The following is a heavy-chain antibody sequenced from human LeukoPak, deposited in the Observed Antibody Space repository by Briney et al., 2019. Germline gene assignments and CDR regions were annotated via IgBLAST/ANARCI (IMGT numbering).Heavy chain of an antibody. D-gene: IGHD3-22*01. J-gene: IGHJ5*02. Sequence: KSSETLSLTCTVSGGSISSGSYCWSWIRQPAGKGLEWIGRIYTSGSTNYNPSLKSRVTISVDTSKNQSSLKLSSVTAADTAVYYCARDLDDYYDSSEHWFDPWGQGTLVTVSS. CDR2: IYTSGST. V-gene: IGHV4-61*02. CDR3: ARDLDDYYDSSEHWFDP. CDR1: GGSISSGSYC.